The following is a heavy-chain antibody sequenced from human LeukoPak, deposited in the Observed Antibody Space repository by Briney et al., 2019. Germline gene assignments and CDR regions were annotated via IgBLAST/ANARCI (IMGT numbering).Heavy chain of an antibody. V-gene: IGHV1-18*01. CDR2: ISTYNYNT. Sequence: ASVNVSCNSSGYTFPSYDVSCVRQAPGQRLEWMGWISTYNYNTYFAQKFRGRVTLTKDTSTSTVYMELRNLRSDDSAIYYCAILVDTSMAPPDYGGQGTLVTVSS. CDR1: GYTFPSYD. D-gene: IGHD5-18*01. CDR3: AILVDTSMAPPDY. J-gene: IGHJ4*02.